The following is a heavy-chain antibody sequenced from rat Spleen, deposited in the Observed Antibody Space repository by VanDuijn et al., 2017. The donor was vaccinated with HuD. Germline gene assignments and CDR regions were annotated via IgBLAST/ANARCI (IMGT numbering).Heavy chain of an antibody. D-gene: IGHD4-3*01. CDR3: ARRGVGDY. CDR2: ISTRGGST. Sequence: EVQLVESGGGLVQPGRSLKLSCAASGFTFSSFPMAWVRQAPTRGLEWVATISTRGGSTYYRDSVKGRFTISRDNAKSTLYLQMDSLRSEDTATYYCARRGVGDYWGQGVMVTVSS. V-gene: IGHV5-46*01. J-gene: IGHJ2*01. CDR1: GFTFSSFP.